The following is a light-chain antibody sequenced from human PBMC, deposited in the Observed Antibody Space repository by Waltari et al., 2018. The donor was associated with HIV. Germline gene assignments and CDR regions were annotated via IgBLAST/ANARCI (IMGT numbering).Light chain of an antibody. CDR1: TLRRYD. J-gene: IGLJ1*01. CDR2: GEN. V-gene: IGLV3-19*01. Sequence: SSELTQDPAVSVALGQTVRITCQGDTLRRYDATWYQQRPGPAPIIVMYGENNRPAGSTDRFSGSSSGTTASLTITGAQAEDEADYYCSSRDSSGHQIVFGTGTQVTVL. CDR3: SSRDSSGHQIV.